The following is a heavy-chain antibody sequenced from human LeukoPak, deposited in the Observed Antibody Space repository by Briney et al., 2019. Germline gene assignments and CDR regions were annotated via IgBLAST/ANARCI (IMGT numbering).Heavy chain of an antibody. CDR2: ISYDGSNK. CDR1: GFTFSSYG. D-gene: IGHD1-20*01. J-gene: IGHJ4*02. Sequence: PGRSLRLSCAASGFTFSSYGMHWVRQAPGKGLEWVAVISYDGSNKYYADSVKGRFTISRDNSKNTLYLQMNSLRAEDTAVYYCAKAPGGGNWNWGQGTLVTVSS. V-gene: IGHV3-30*18. CDR3: AKAPGGGNWN.